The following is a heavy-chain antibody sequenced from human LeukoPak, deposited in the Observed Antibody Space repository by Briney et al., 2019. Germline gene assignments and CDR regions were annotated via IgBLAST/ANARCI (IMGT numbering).Heavy chain of an antibody. CDR2: ISSSSNYR. D-gene: IGHD6-19*01. J-gene: IGHJ3*02. CDR3: AKIQGWFNAAFHI. Sequence: GGSLRLSCAASGFTFSSYSMNWVRQAPGKGLERVSFISSSSNYRYYADSVKGRFTISRDISKNTLFLQMNSLRAEDTAVYYCAKIQGWFNAAFHIGGQGTMVTVSS. V-gene: IGHV3-21*04. CDR1: GFTFSSYS.